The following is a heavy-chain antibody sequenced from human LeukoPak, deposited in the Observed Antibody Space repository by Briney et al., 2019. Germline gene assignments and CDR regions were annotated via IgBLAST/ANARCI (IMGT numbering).Heavy chain of an antibody. CDR3: ARATVIGNAPVPGYMDV. J-gene: IGHJ6*03. D-gene: IGHD2-21*01. V-gene: IGHV3-13*01. Sequence: GGSLRLSCAASGFTFSTYDMHWVRQVSGKGLXXXXXXXTIGDTFYPGSVKGRFTISRENAKNSLYLQMNGLRAGDTAVYYCARATVIGNAPVPGYMDVWGKGTTVTVSS. CDR2: XXTIGDT. CDR1: GFTFSTYD.